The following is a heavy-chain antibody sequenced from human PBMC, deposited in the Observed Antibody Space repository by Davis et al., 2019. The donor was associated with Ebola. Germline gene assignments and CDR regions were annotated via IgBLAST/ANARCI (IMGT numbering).Heavy chain of an antibody. D-gene: IGHD3-22*01. CDR3: ARPSSGYEASFDY. V-gene: IGHV5-51*01. J-gene: IGHJ4*02. CDR2: IYPGYSDV. CDR1: GYAFNNYW. Sequence: GESLKISCKGSGYAFNNYWIAWVRQMPGKGLEWMGIIYPGYSDVTYSPSVQGQVTISVDKSVNTAYLQWSRLKASDTAMYYCARPSSGYEASFDYWGQGTPVTVSS.